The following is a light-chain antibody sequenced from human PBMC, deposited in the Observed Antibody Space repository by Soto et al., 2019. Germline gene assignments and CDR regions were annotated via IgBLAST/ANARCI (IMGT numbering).Light chain of an antibody. CDR3: CSYAGSYTLV. V-gene: IGLV2-11*01. CDR1: SSDVGGYNY. CDR2: DVV. J-gene: IGLJ3*02. Sequence: QSALTQPRSVSGSPGQSVTISCTGTSSDVGGYNYVSWNQQHPGKAPKLMIYDVVKRPSGVPDRFSGSKSGNTASLTISGLQAEDEADYYCCSYAGSYTLVFGGGTKLTVL.